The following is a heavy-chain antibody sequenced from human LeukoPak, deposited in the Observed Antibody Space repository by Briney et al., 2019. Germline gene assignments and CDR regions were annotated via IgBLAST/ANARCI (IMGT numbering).Heavy chain of an antibody. V-gene: IGHV4-59*07. CDR3: AGARGWSNYYFDY. D-gene: IGHD6-19*01. J-gene: IGHJ4*02. CDR1: GGSISSYY. CDR2: IYYSGST. Sequence: PSDTLSLTCTVSGGSISSYYWSWIRQPPVKGLEWIGYIYYSGSTDYNPSLKSRVHISVDTSKNQFSLKLSSVTAADTAVYFCAGARGWSNYYFDYWGQGTLVTVSS.